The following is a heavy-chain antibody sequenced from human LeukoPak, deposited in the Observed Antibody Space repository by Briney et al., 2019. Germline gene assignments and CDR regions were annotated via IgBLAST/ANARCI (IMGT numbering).Heavy chain of an antibody. V-gene: IGHV4-34*01. J-gene: IGHJ6*03. D-gene: IGHD1-1*01. Sequence: TASETLSLTCAVYGGSFSGYYWSWIRQPPGKGLEWIGEINHSGSTNYNPSRKSRVTISVDTSKNQFSLKPSSVTAADTAVYYCARGGGCYYMDVWGKGTTVTVSS. CDR1: GGSFSGYY. CDR2: INHSGST. CDR3: ARGGGCYYMDV.